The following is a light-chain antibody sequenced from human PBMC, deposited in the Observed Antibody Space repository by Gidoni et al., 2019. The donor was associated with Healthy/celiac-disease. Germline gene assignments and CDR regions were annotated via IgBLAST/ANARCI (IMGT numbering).Light chain of an antibody. CDR1: QSVLYSSNNKNY. CDR2: WAS. J-gene: IGKJ1*01. V-gene: IGKV4-1*01. CDR3: QQYDSTPRT. Sequence: DIVMTQSPDSLAVSLGERATINCKSSQSVLYSSNNKNYLAWYQQKPGQPPKLLIYWASTRESGGPDRFSGSGSGTDFTLTISSLQAEDVAVYYCQQYDSTPRTFGQGTKVEIK.